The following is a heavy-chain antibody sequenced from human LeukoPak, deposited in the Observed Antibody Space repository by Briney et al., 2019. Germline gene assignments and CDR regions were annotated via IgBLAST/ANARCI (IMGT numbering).Heavy chain of an antibody. Sequence: PGGSLRLSCAASGFTFSSYWMSWVRQAPGKGLEWVSTISDNGRSTHYADSVKGRFTISRDNSKNTLDLQMNSLKAEDTAIYYCAKAVRPGGGGMDVWGQGTTVTVSS. V-gene: IGHV3-23*01. CDR3: AKAVRPGGGGMDV. CDR1: GFTFSSYW. CDR2: ISDNGRST. D-gene: IGHD3-10*02. J-gene: IGHJ6*02.